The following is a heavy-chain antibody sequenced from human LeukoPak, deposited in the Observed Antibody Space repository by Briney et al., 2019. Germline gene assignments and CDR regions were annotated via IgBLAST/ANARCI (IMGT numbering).Heavy chain of an antibody. CDR3: ATGVGIVGATGTAFDI. D-gene: IGHD1-26*01. CDR1: GYTLTELS. J-gene: IGHJ3*02. Sequence: ASVKVSCKVSGYTLTELSMHWVRQAPGKGLEWMGGFDPEDGETIYAQKFQGRATMTEDTSTDTAYMELSSLRSEDTAVYYCATGVGIVGATGTAFDIWGQGTMVTVSS. V-gene: IGHV1-24*01. CDR2: FDPEDGET.